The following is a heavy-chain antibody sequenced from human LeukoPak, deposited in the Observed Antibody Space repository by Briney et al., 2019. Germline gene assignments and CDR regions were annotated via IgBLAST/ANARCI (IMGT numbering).Heavy chain of an antibody. J-gene: IGHJ6*02. CDR3: ARDDYSDSPTYYNGMDV. V-gene: IGHV3-21*01. CDR2: MSGIGGFV. Sequence: GGSLRLSCAASGFTFTDYTLNWVRQAPGKGLEWVSSMSGIGGFVHSADSVKGRFTISRDNARSSLFLQMTSLRAENTAVYFCARDDYSDSPTYYNGMDVWGQGTAVTVSS. CDR1: GFTFTDYT. D-gene: IGHD4/OR15-4a*01.